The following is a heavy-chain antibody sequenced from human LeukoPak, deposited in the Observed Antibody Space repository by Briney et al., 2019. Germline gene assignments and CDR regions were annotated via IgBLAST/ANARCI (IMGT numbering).Heavy chain of an antibody. V-gene: IGHV4-59*12. D-gene: IGHD3-16*02. Sequence: SETLSLTCSVSGGSISSYYWSWIRQPPGKGLEWIGYIYYSGTTNYNPSLKSRLTISVDTSKNQFSLKLSSVTAADTAVYYCARDESYGASDVWGQGTMVTVSS. CDR1: GGSISSYY. CDR2: IYYSGTT. CDR3: ARDESYGASDV. J-gene: IGHJ3*01.